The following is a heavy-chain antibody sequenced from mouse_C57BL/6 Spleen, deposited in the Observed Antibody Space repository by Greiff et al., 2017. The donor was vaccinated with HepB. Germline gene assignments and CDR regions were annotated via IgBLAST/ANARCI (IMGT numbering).Heavy chain of an antibody. CDR1: GYTFTSYW. D-gene: IGHD2-1*01. CDR3: ARSRGNYFYAMDY. CDR2: IDPSDSYT. Sequence: VKLQQPGAELVMPGASVKLSCKASGYTFTSYWMHWVKQRPGQGLEWIGEIDPSDSYTNYNQKFKGKSTLTVDKSSSTAYMQLSSLTSEDSAVYYCARSRGNYFYAMDYWGQGTSVTVSS. J-gene: IGHJ4*01. V-gene: IGHV1-69*01.